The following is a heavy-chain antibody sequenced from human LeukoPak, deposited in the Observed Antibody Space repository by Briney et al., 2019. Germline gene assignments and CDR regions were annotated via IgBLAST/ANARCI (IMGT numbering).Heavy chain of an antibody. Sequence: ASVKVSCKASGYTFTGYYMHWVRQAPGQGLEWMGWINPNSGGTNYAQKFQGRVTMTRDTSISTAYMELSRLRSDDTAVYYCARSYRSLTRRFDLWGRGTLVTVSS. CDR1: GYTFTGYY. CDR3: ARSYRSLTRRFDL. J-gene: IGHJ2*01. V-gene: IGHV1-2*02. D-gene: IGHD3-16*02. CDR2: INPNSGGT.